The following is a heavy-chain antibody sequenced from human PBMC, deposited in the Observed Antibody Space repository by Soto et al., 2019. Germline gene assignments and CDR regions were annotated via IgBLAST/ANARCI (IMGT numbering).Heavy chain of an antibody. Sequence: GASVKCYCNVSGYTLTELSMHWVRQAPGKVLDCIGGFDPEDGETIYAQNFQGRVTMTKDTSTDTAYMELSSLRYEDTAVYYCATVNQIQLERPSHVGECHKSWGQGTLDTVSS. V-gene: IGHV1-24*01. CDR2: FDPEDGET. J-gene: IGHJ5*02. CDR1: GYTLTELS. CDR3: ATVNQIQLERPSHVGECHKS. D-gene: IGHD1-1*01.